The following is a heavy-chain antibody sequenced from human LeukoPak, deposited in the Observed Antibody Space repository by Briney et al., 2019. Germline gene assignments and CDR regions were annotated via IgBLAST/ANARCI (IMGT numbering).Heavy chain of an antibody. V-gene: IGHV3-23*01. CDR2: ISGSGGST. Sequence: GGSLRLSCAASGFTFSSYAMSWARQAPGKGLEWVSAISGSGGSTYYADSVKGRFTISRDNSKNTLYLQMNSLRAEDTAVYYCATSQQWPTAYYFDYWGQGTLVTVSS. CDR3: ATSQQWPTAYYFDY. CDR1: GFTFSSYA. J-gene: IGHJ4*02. D-gene: IGHD6-19*01.